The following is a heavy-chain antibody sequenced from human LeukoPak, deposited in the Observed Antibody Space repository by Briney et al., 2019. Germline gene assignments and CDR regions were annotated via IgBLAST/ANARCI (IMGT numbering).Heavy chain of an antibody. CDR1: GFTFSSYG. J-gene: IGHJ4*02. V-gene: IGHV3-23*01. Sequence: GGTLRLSCAASGFTFSSYGMSWVRQAPGKGLEWVSAISGSGGSTYYADSVKGRFTISRDNSKNTLYLQMNSLRAEDTAVYYCAITYYYDSSGYLGYWGQGTLVTVSS. D-gene: IGHD3-22*01. CDR2: ISGSGGST. CDR3: AITYYYDSSGYLGY.